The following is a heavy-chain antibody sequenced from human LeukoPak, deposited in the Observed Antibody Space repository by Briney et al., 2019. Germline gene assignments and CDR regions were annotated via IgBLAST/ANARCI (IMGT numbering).Heavy chain of an antibody. CDR2: INPNSGGT. D-gene: IGHD3-22*01. CDR1: GYTFTGYY. Sequence: GASVKVSCKASGYTFTGYYMHWVRQAPGQGLEWMGWINPNSGGTNYAQKFQGRVTMTRDTSISTAYMELSRLRSDDTAVYYCARAAKGYYDSSGPDDAFDIWGQGTMVTVSS. J-gene: IGHJ3*02. V-gene: IGHV1-2*02. CDR3: ARAAKGYYDSSGPDDAFDI.